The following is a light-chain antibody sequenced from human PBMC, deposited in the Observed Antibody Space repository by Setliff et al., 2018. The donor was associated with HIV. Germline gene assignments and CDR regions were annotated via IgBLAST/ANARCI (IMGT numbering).Light chain of an antibody. J-gene: IGLJ1*01. CDR3: ASYRSPATYV. CDR2: DVS. V-gene: IGLV2-14*03. CDR1: SSDVGGYDF. Sequence: QSALTQPASVSGSPGQSITISCIGTSSDVGGYDFVSWYQQRPGKAPKLIIFDVSERPSGVSHRFSGSKSGNTASLTISGLQTEGEADYFCASYRSPATYVFGIGTKVTVL.